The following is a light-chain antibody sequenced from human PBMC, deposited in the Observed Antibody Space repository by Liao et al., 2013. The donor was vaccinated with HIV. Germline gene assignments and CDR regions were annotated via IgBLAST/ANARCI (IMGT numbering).Light chain of an antibody. CDR3: QAWDIRTGV. Sequence: SYELTQPPSVSVAPGKTATITCGGNNIGSKNVHWYQQRSGQAPVLVIFHGIDRPSGIPERFSGSKSGNTATLTISGTQAMDEADYYCQAWDIRTGVFGGGTKLTVL. J-gene: IGLJ3*02. CDR2: HGI. V-gene: IGLV3-21*01. CDR1: NIGSKN.